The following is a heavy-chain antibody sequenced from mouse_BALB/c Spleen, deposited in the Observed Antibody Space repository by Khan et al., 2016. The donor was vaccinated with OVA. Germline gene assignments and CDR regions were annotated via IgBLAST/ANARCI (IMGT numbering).Heavy chain of an antibody. J-gene: IGHJ2*01. CDR3: ARMARTIN. Sequence: DVQLVESGGGLVQPGWSLKLSCAASGFTFSSYGMSWVRQTPDKRLELVATINSNGGSTYYPDSVKGRFTISRDNAKNTLYLQMSSLKSEDTAMYYCARMARTINWGQGTTLTVSS. CDR1: GFTFSSYG. V-gene: IGHV5-6-3*01. CDR2: INSNGGST.